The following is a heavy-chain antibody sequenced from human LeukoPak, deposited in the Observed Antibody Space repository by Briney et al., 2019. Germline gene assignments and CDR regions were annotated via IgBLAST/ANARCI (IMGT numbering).Heavy chain of an antibody. D-gene: IGHD3-22*01. CDR2: INPSGGST. CDR1: GYTFTSYY. Sequence: GASVKVSCKASGYTFTSYYMHWVRQAPGQGLEWMGIINPSGGSTSYAQKFQGRVTMTRDTSTSTVYMELGSLRSEDTAVYYCARDLRYYDSSGYSFCWGQGTLVTVSS. CDR3: ARDLRYYDSSGYSFC. J-gene: IGHJ4*02. V-gene: IGHV1-46*01.